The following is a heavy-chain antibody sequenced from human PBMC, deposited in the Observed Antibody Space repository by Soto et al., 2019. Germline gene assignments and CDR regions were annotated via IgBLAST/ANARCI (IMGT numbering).Heavy chain of an antibody. CDR3: ARCSGYDCYRNWFDS. D-gene: IGHD5-12*01. J-gene: IGHJ5*01. CDR1: GYTFTSYG. CDR2: ITPYNGNT. V-gene: IGHV1-18*01. Sequence: ASVKVSCKASGYTFTSYGISWLRQAPGQGLEWMGGITPYNGNTNYAQNLQGRVTMTTDTSTSTAYMELRSLKSDDTAVYYCARCSGYDCYRNWFDSWGHGTLVTVSS.